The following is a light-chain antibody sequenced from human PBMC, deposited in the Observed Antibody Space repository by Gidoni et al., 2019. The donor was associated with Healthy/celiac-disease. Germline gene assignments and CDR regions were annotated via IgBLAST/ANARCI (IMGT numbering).Light chain of an antibody. V-gene: IGKV1-5*03. CDR2: KAS. Sequence: DIQMTQSPSTLSASVGDRVTITCRASQSISSWLAWYQQKPGKAPKLLIYKASSLESGVPSRFSGSGSGTKFTLTISSLQPDDFATYYCQQYNSYPWTFXQXTKVEIK. CDR3: QQYNSYPWT. J-gene: IGKJ1*01. CDR1: QSISSW.